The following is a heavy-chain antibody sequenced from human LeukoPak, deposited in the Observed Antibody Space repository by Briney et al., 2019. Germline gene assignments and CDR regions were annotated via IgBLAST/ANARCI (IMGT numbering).Heavy chain of an antibody. CDR3: ARRRYYDGSGYLE. Sequence: SETLSLTCSVSGDSVSRSDSYWDWIRQPPGKGLERIGTIYYSGRTYYSPSLKSRVTMSVDPSNNQFSLNLRSVTAADTALYYCARRRYYDGSGYLEWGQGTLLSVSS. V-gene: IGHV4-39*01. CDR1: GDSVSRSDSY. CDR2: IYYSGRT. D-gene: IGHD3-22*01. J-gene: IGHJ1*01.